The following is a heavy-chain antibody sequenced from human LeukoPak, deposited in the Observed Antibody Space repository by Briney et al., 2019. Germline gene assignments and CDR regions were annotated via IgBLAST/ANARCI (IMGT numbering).Heavy chain of an antibody. V-gene: IGHV4-59*08. Sequence: SETLSLTCTVSGGSISSYYWSWIRQPPGKGLEWIGYIYYSGSTNYNPSLKSRVTISVDTSKDQFSLKLSSVAAADTAVYYCAGYSSGWYNAFDIWGQGTMVTVSS. CDR3: AGYSSGWYNAFDI. D-gene: IGHD6-19*01. CDR1: GGSISSYY. CDR2: IYYSGST. J-gene: IGHJ3*02.